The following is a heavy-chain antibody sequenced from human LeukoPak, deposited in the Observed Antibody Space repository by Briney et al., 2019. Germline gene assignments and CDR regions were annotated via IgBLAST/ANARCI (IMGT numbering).Heavy chain of an antibody. Sequence: ASVTVSCKTSGYTFISHNINWVGQAPGQGVEGMGWMDPKSGNTEYVQKLQGRVTITRNTSISTAYMELSSLRSEDTAVYYCARGTIGSHDYWGQGTLLTVSS. V-gene: IGHV1-8*03. CDR3: ARGTIGSHDY. J-gene: IGHJ4*02. CDR2: MDPKSGNT. CDR1: GYTFISHN. D-gene: IGHD3-10*01.